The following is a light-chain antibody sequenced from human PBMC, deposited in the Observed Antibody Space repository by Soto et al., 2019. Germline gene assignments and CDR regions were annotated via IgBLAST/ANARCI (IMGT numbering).Light chain of an antibody. CDR3: QHYNSYSEA. CDR1: QSVSSN. V-gene: IGKV1-5*03. CDR2: KAS. J-gene: IGKJ1*01. Sequence: TQSPGALSLSPGERATLSCRASQSVSSNLAWYQQKPGKAPKLLIYKASTLKSGVPSRFSGSGSGTEFTLTISSLQPDDFATYYCQHYNSYSEAFGQGTKVDI.